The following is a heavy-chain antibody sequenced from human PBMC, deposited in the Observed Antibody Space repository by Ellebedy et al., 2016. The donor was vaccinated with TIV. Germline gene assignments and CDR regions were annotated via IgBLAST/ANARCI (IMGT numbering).Heavy chain of an antibody. CDR1: GGTFSSYA. CDR2: INPNSGGT. J-gene: IGHJ4*02. CDR3: ARGLRTMVRGKATEGGGY. Sequence: ASVKVSXKASGGTFSSYAISWVRQAPGQGLEWMGWINPNSGGTNYAQKFQGRVTMTRNTSISTAYMELSSLRSEDTAVYYCARGLRTMVRGKATEGGGYWGQGTLVTVSS. D-gene: IGHD3-10*01. V-gene: IGHV1-8*02.